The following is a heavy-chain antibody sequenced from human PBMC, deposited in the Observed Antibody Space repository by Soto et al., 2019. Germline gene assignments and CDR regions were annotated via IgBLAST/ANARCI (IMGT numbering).Heavy chain of an antibody. CDR3: ARAPYYSNYEWLFDY. Sequence: GGSLRLSCAASGFTFSSYGMHWVRQAPGKGLEWVAVIWYDGSNKYYADSVKGRFTISRDNSKNTLYLQMNSLRAEDTAVYYCARAPYYSNYEWLFDYWGQGTLVTVSS. CDR1: GFTFSSYG. V-gene: IGHV3-33*01. D-gene: IGHD4-4*01. CDR2: IWYDGSNK. J-gene: IGHJ4*02.